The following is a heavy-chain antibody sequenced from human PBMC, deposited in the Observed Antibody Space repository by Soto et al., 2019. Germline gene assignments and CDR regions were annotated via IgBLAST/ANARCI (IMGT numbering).Heavy chain of an antibody. CDR1: GFTFSNYA. V-gene: IGHV3-23*01. CDR2: VSGGGSNT. D-gene: IGHD6-19*01. Sequence: EVQLLESGGGLVQPGGSLRLSCAASGFTFSNYAMSWVRQAPGKGLEWVSAVSGGGSNTYFAESVRGRFTISRDNSENTLYLQLNRLRGEDTAVYYCARSGSDWFTFDYWGQGALLTVSS. CDR3: ARSGSDWFTFDY. J-gene: IGHJ4*02.